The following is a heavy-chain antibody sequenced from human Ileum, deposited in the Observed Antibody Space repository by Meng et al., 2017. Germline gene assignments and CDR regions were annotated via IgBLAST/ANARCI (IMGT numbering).Heavy chain of an antibody. CDR3: ARGASFPWPNWNDSQYYFDY. J-gene: IGHJ4*02. CDR2: IIPIFGTA. D-gene: IGHD1-20*01. V-gene: IGHV1-69*06. Sequence: SVKVSCKASGGTFSSYAISWVRQAPGQGLEGMGGIIPIFGTANYAQKFQGRVTITADKSTSTAYTELSSLRSEDTAVYYCARGASFPWPNWNDSQYYFDYWGQGTLVTVSS. CDR1: GGTFSSYA.